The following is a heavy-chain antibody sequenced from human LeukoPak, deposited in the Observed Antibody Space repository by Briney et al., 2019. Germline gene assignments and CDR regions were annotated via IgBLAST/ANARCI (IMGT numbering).Heavy chain of an antibody. CDR3: ARTERAAGLLEACLDY. D-gene: IGHD6-13*01. Sequence: SVKVSCKASGYTFTSYAISWVRQAPGQGLEWMGGIIPIFGTANYAQKFQGRVTITADESTSTAYMELSSLRSEDTAVYYCARTERAAGLLEACLDYWGQGTLVTVSS. J-gene: IGHJ4*02. CDR2: IIPIFGTA. CDR1: GYTFTSYA. V-gene: IGHV1-69*13.